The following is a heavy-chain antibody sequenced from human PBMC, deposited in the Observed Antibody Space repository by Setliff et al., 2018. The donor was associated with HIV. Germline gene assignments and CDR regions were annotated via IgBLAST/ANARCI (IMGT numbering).Heavy chain of an antibody. CDR2: IYYSGRT. CDR3: AGEIAPAARLPNVGGPPPPGYYHYMDV. D-gene: IGHD2-8*01. V-gene: IGHV4-39*07. CDR1: RGSISSTSHY. J-gene: IGHJ6*03. Sequence: SETLSLTCIVSRGSISSTSHYWGWVRQAPGRRLEWIGSIYYSGRTYYNPSIKSRVTMSVDTSTNQFSLDLTSVTAADTAVYFCAGEIAPAARLPNVGGPPPPGYYHYMDVWGKVTTVTVSS.